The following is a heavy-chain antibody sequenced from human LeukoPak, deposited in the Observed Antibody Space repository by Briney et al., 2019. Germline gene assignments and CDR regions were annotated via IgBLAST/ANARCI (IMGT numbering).Heavy chain of an antibody. CDR1: GLTVSSTY. V-gene: IGHV3-66*01. Sequence: GGSLRLSCAASGLTVSSTYMSWVRQTPGKGLEWVSVIYSGGSTYYADSVKGRFTISRDNSKNTLYLQMNSLRAEDTAVYYCARDLLEWYFDYWGQGTLVTVFS. J-gene: IGHJ4*02. D-gene: IGHD3-3*01. CDR3: ARDLLEWYFDY. CDR2: IYSGGST.